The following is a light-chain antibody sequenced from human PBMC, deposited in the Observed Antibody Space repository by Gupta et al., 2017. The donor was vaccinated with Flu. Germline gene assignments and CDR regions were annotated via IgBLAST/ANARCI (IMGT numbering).Light chain of an antibody. V-gene: IGLV2-11*01. CDR3: CSYAGSSPVV. J-gene: IGLJ2*01. CDR2: DVS. Sequence: SVTISCTGSSSDIGGYNYVSWDQHHPGKAHKLMIHDVSKRPAGVPDRFSGSKSGNTASLTISGLQTEEEADYYCCSYAGSSPVVFGGGTKVTVV. CDR1: SSDIGGYNY.